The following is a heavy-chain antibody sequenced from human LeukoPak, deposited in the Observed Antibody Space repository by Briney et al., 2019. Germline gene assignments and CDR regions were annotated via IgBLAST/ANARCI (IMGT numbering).Heavy chain of an antibody. CDR2: IYHSGST. D-gene: IGHD2-21*02. Sequence: SETLSLTCTVSGYSISSGYSWGWIRQPPGKGLEWIGIIYHSGSTYYDPSIKSRVTISVDTSKNQVSLKLTSVTAADTAVYYCARGHRSVVTAIPYYFDYWGQGTLVTVSS. CDR1: GYSISSGYS. V-gene: IGHV4-38-2*02. CDR3: ARGHRSVVTAIPYYFDY. J-gene: IGHJ4*02.